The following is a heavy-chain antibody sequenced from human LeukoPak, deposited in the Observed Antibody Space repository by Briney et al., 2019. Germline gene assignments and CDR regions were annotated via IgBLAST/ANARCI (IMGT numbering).Heavy chain of an antibody. J-gene: IGHJ4*02. D-gene: IGHD3-9*01. CDR1: GGSISSSSYY. V-gene: IGHV4-39*07. Sequence: SETLSLTCTVSGGSISSSSYYWGWIRQPPGKGLEWIGSIYYSGSTYYNPSLKSRVTISVDTSKNQFSLKLSSVTAADTAVYYCARGRKYYDILTGGGLSQYYFDYWGQGTLVTVSS. CDR3: ARGRKYYDILTGGGLSQYYFDY. CDR2: IYYSGST.